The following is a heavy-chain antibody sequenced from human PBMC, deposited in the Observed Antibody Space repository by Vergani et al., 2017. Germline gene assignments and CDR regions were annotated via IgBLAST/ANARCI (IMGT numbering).Heavy chain of an antibody. CDR3: ARDYILTGYVDY. Sequence: EVQLVESGGGLVKPGGSLRLSCAASGFTLSSYSMNWVRQAPGKGLEWVSSISSSSSYIYYADSVKGRFTISRDNAKNSLYLQMNSLTAEDTAVYYCARDYILTGYVDYWGQGTLVIVSS. V-gene: IGHV3-21*01. D-gene: IGHD3-9*01. J-gene: IGHJ4*01. CDR2: ISSSSSYI. CDR1: GFTLSSYS.